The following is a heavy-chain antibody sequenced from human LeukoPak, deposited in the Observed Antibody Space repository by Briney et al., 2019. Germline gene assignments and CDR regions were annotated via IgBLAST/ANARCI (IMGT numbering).Heavy chain of an antibody. J-gene: IGHJ5*02. V-gene: IGHV3-7*01. CDR3: ARGLRPYSSPQFDP. D-gene: IGHD6-13*01. Sequence: PGGSLRLSCAASGFTFSTYWMTWVRQAPGKGLEWVANIKQYGSEKYYVDSVKGRFTISRDNAKNSLYLQMNSLRAEDTAAYYCARGLRPYSSPQFDPWGQGTLVTVSS. CDR1: GFTFSTYW. CDR2: IKQYGSEK.